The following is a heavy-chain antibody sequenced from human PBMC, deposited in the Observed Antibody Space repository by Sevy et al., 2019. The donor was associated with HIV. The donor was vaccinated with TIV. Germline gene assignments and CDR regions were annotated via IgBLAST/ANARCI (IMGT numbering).Heavy chain of an antibody. CDR2: IRYDGSNK. D-gene: IGHD6-6*01. CDR1: GFTFSSYG. J-gene: IGHJ6*02. CDR3: ANWGTPEFSDSSSSPFGFYYYGMDV. Sequence: GGSLRLSCAVSGFTFSSYGMHWVRQAPGKGLEWVAFIRYDGSNKYYADSVKGRFTISRDNSKNTLYLQMNSLRAEDTAVYYCANWGTPEFSDSSSSPFGFYYYGMDVWGQGTTVTVSS. V-gene: IGHV3-30*02.